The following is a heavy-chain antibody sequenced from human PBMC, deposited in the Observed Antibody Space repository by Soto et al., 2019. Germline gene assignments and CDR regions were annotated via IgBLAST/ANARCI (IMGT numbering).Heavy chain of an antibody. CDR2: ISSSSSYI. CDR3: ARDYDRTNYDILTGRTYFQH. J-gene: IGHJ1*01. D-gene: IGHD3-9*01. Sequence: GGSLRLSCAASGFTFSSYSMNWVRQAPGKGLEWVSSISSSSSYIYYADSVKGRFTISRDNAKNSLYLQMNSLRAEDTAVYYCARDYDRTNYDILTGRTYFQHWGQGTLVTVSS. CDR1: GFTFSSYS. V-gene: IGHV3-21*01.